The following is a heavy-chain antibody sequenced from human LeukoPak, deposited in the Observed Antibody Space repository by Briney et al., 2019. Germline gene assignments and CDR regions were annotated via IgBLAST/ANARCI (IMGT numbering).Heavy chain of an antibody. V-gene: IGHV4-38-2*01. J-gene: IGHJ4*02. CDR2: YYHSGST. CDR3: ARSDIVVVPAAKFNIESVFDY. Sequence: SETLSLTCAVSGYPNSSGHYLDWIRQPPGKGVEWIDRYYHSGSTYYNPPLKSRVTITVDTYKNHFYLKLSDVTAADTAVYYCARSDIVVVPAAKFNIESVFDYWGQGTLVTVSS. CDR1: GYPNSSGHY. D-gene: IGHD2-2*01.